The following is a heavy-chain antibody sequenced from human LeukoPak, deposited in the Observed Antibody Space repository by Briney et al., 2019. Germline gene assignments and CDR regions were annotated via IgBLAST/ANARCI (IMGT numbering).Heavy chain of an antibody. CDR2: INAGNGNT. CDR1: GYTFTTYA. J-gene: IGHJ4*02. V-gene: IGHV1-3*01. Sequence: ASVKVSCKASGYTFTTYAMHWVRQAPGQRLEWMGWINAGNGNTKYSQKFQARVTITRDTSASTAYMELSSLRSEDTAVYYCATGEQWFGELSQLDYWGQGTLVTVSS. D-gene: IGHD3-10*01. CDR3: ATGEQWFGELSQLDY.